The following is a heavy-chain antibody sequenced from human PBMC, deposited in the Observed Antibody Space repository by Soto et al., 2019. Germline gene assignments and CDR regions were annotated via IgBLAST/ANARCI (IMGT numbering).Heavy chain of an antibody. CDR3: ATHDGPAAAGLVLDF. CDR1: GFTFSSRW. D-gene: IGHD6-13*01. CDR2: IKQDENGK. Sequence: EVQLVESGGGLVQPGGSLRLSCAASGFTFSSRWMTWVRQAPGKGLEWVANIKQDENGKDYVDSVKGRFTISRDNAKNSLYLQMNSLRAEDTAVYYCATHDGPAAAGLVLDFWGQGILVTVSS. V-gene: IGHV3-7*02. J-gene: IGHJ4*02.